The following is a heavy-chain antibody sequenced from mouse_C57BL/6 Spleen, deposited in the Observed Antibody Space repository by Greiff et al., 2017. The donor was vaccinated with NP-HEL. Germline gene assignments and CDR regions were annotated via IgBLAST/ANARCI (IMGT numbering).Heavy chain of an antibody. CDR2: INPYNGDT. V-gene: IGHV1-20*01. J-gene: IGHJ2*01. D-gene: IGHD2-3*01. CDR1: GYSFTGYF. Sequence: EVQLQQSGPELVKPGDSVKISCKASGYSFTGYFMNWVMQSHGKSLEWIGRINPYNGDTFYNQKFKGKATLTLDKSSSTAHMELRSLTSEDSAVYYCARGGIYDGYYVFDYWGQGTTLTVSS. CDR3: ARGGIYDGYYVFDY.